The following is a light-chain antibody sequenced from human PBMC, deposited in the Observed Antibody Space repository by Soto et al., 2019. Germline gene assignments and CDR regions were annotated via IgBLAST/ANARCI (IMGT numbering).Light chain of an antibody. Sequence: QSALTQPASVSGSPGQSITISCTGTSSDVGVNYVSWYQRRPGKAPKLMIYDVSNRPSGVSNRFSGSKSGNTASLTISGLQAEDEADYYCSSYTNSSIVFGTGPKLTVL. CDR1: SSDVGVNY. CDR3: SSYTNSSIV. V-gene: IGLV2-14*01. CDR2: DVS. J-gene: IGLJ1*01.